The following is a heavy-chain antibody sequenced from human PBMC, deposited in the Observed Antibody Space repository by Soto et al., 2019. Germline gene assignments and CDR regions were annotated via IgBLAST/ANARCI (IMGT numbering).Heavy chain of an antibody. CDR3: ARSEYQLRTYYYYGMDV. Sequence: GASVKVSCKASGGTFSSYAISWVRQAPGQGLEWMGGIIPIFGTANYAQKFQGRVTITADESTSTAYMELSSLRSEDTAVYYCARSEYQLRTYYYYGMDVWGQGTTVTVSS. CDR2: IIPIFGTA. V-gene: IGHV1-69*13. D-gene: IGHD2-2*01. CDR1: GGTFSSYA. J-gene: IGHJ6*02.